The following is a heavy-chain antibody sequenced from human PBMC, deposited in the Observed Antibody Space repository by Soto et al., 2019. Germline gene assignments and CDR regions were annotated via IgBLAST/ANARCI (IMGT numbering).Heavy chain of an antibody. D-gene: IGHD2-2*02. CDR2: IIPIFGTA. Sequence: QVQLVQSGAEVKKPGSSVKVSCKASGGTFSSYAISWVRQAPGQGLEWMGGIIPIFGTANYAQKCQGRDTITADESTSTAYMELSSLRSEDTAVYYCARSTGGYCSSTSCYTSNWFDPWGQGTLVTVSS. J-gene: IGHJ5*02. CDR3: ARSTGGYCSSTSCYTSNWFDP. CDR1: GGTFSSYA. V-gene: IGHV1-69*01.